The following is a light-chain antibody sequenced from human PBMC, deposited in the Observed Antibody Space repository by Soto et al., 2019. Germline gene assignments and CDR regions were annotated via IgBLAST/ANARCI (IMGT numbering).Light chain of an antibody. CDR2: GAS. J-gene: IGKJ4*01. V-gene: IGKV3-15*01. CDR3: QSYNDWPLT. Sequence: IVMTQSPATLSVSPGERVTLSCRASQGIGITLAWYQQKPGQTPRLLIYGASTRATGIPARFSGSGSGTEFTLTINSLQSEDSAVYYCQSYNDWPLTFGGGTKVEIK. CDR1: QGIGIT.